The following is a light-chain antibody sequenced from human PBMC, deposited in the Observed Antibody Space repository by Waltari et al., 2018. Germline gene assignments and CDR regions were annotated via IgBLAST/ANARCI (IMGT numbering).Light chain of an antibody. J-gene: IGLJ3*02. V-gene: IGLV1-44*01. CDR2: RTS. Sequence: QSVLIQPPSVSGTPGQRVTISCSGSTSNIGGNTVNWYQQLPGMAPKLLISRTSQRPSGVPDRFSGSKSCTSASLAINGLLSEDQARYYCATWDNGVVGPVFSGGAQRAV. CDR3: ATWDNGVVGPV. CDR1: TSNIGGNT.